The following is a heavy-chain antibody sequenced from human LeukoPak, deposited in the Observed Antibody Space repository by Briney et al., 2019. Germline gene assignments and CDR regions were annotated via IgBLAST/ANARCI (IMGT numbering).Heavy chain of an antibody. V-gene: IGHV1-69*04. CDR2: IIPILGIA. D-gene: IGHD3-10*01. Sequence: ASVKVSCKASGGTFSSYAISWVRQAPGQGLEWMGRIIPILGIANYAQKFQGRVTITADKSTSTAYMELSSLGSEDTAVYYCASTPRGLDAFDIWGQGTMVTVSS. J-gene: IGHJ3*02. CDR3: ASTPRGLDAFDI. CDR1: GGTFSSYA.